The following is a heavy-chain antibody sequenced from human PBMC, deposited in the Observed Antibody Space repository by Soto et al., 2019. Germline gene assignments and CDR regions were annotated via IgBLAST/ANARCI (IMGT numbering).Heavy chain of an antibody. CDR2: IYYTGTT. CDR3: AVETTMGGTNWFDP. J-gene: IGHJ5*02. CDR1: GGSMSRGADY. Sequence: QVQLQESGPGLVKPSQTLSLTCTVSGGSMSRGADYWSWIRQHPGEGLEWIGYIYYTGTTYYNPSLRSRVTISVDTSKKQFSLQLSSVTAADTAVYYCAVETTMGGTNWFDPWVQGTLVTVSS. D-gene: IGHD5-18*01. V-gene: IGHV4-31*03.